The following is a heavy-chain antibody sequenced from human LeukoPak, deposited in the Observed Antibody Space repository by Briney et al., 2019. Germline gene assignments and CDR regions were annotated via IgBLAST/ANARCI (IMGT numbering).Heavy chain of an antibody. CDR2: ISTYNGDT. D-gene: IGHD6-19*01. Sequence: ASVKVSCKASGGTFSNYAINWVRQAPGQGLEWMGWISTYNGDTNYAQKLQGRVTMTTDTSTSTAYMELRSLRSDDTAVYYCARDSLTSGCPLSTPNDFWGQGTLVTVSS. J-gene: IGHJ4*02. CDR1: GGTFSNYA. V-gene: IGHV1-18*01. CDR3: ARDSLTSGCPLSTPNDF.